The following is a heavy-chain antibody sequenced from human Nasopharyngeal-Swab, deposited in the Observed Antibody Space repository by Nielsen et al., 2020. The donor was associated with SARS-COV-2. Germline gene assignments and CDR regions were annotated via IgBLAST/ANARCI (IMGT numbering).Heavy chain of an antibody. Sequence: GESLEISCAASGFTFSAHAMIWVRQAAGKGLEWVSAVSGDVAHTTYYADSVKGRFTISRDNSKNTLYLQMNGLRAEDAAIYYCARDGRIGYGVYLDYWGQGTPVTVSS. V-gene: IGHV3-23*01. CDR3: ARDGRIGYGVYLDY. CDR1: GFTFSAHA. CDR2: VSGDVAHTT. J-gene: IGHJ4*02. D-gene: IGHD5-12*01.